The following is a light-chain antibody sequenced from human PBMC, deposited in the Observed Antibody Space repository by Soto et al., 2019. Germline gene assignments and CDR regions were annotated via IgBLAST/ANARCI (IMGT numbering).Light chain of an antibody. V-gene: IGKV3D-20*02. Sequence: EIVLTQSPGTLSLSPGERATLSCRASQSLSSSQLAWYQQKPGQAPRLLIHDASSRATGISDRFTGSGSGTDFTLTITSLQSADFAVYFCQQYNNWARTFGQGTKV. CDR1: QSLSSSQ. CDR2: DAS. CDR3: QQYNNWART. J-gene: IGKJ1*01.